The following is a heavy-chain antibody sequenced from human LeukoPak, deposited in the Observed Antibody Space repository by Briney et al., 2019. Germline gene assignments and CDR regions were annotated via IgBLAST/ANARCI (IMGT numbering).Heavy chain of an antibody. CDR1: GFTFSSYA. Sequence: GGSLRLSCAASGFTFSSYAMHWVRQAPGKGLEWVAVISYDGSNKYYADSVKGRFTISRDNSKNTLYLQMNSLRAEDTAVYYCARGGSSWYFLIGSAHPSFDYWGQGTLVTVSS. CDR3: ARGGSSWYFLIGSAHPSFDY. D-gene: IGHD6-13*01. V-gene: IGHV3-30*04. J-gene: IGHJ4*02. CDR2: ISYDGSNK.